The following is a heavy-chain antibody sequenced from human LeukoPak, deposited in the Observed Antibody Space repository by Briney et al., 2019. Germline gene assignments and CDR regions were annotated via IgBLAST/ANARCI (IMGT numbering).Heavy chain of an antibody. CDR3: ARGNMWDYRRYYYYMDV. CDR2: IYYSGST. J-gene: IGHJ6*03. CDR1: GGSISSSSYY. D-gene: IGHD4-11*01. V-gene: IGHV4-39*07. Sequence: SETLSLTCTVSGGSISSSSYYWGWIRQPPGKGLEWIGSIYYSGSTYYNPSLKSRVTISVDTSKTQFSLKLNSVTAADTAIYYCARGNMWDYRRYYYYMDVWGKGTTVTVSS.